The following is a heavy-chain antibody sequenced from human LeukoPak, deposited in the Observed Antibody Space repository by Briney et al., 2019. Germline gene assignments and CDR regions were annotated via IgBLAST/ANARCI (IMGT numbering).Heavy chain of an antibody. CDR3: ARLITHHDAFDI. D-gene: IGHD5-24*01. CDR1: GGSISSYY. V-gene: IGHV4-4*07. J-gene: IGHJ3*02. Sequence: SETLSLTCTVSGGSISSYYWSWIRQPAGKGLEWIGRIYTSGSTNYNPSLKSRVTMSVDTSKNQFSLKLCSVTAADTAVYYCARLITHHDAFDIWGQGTMVTVSS. CDR2: IYTSGST.